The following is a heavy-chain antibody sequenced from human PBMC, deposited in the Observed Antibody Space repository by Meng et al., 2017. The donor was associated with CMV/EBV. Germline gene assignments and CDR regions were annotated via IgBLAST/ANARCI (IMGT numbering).Heavy chain of an antibody. CDR1: GFTFSSYE. CDR3: ARDGPIVVVRGHYGMGV. J-gene: IGHJ6*02. Sequence: GESLKISCAASGFTFSSYEMNWVRQAPGKGLEWVSYISSSGSTIYYADSVKGRFTISRDNTKNSLYLQMNSLRAEDTAVYYCARDGPIVVVRGHYGMGVWGQGTTVTVSS. D-gene: IGHD2-2*01. CDR2: ISSSGSTI. V-gene: IGHV3-48*03.